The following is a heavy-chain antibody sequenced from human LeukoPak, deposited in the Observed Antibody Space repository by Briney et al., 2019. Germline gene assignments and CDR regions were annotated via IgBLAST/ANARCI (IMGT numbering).Heavy chain of an antibody. J-gene: IGHJ5*02. CDR1: GDSVSSNSAA. Sequence: QTLSLTFAISGDSVSSNSAAWNWIRQSPSRGLEWLGKTYYRSKWYHDYAVSVKSRITINPDTSKNQFSLQLNSVTPEDTAVYYCAKSRYSSRTPNWFDPWGQGALVTVSS. CDR2: TYYRSKWYH. V-gene: IGHV6-1*01. CDR3: AKSRYSSRTPNWFDP. D-gene: IGHD6-13*01.